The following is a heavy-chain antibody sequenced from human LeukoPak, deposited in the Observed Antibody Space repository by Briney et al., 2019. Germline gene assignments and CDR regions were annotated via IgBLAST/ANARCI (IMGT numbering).Heavy chain of an antibody. CDR3: ASRDILTGCFDY. D-gene: IGHD3-9*01. CDR2: IYYSGST. V-gene: IGHV4-61*08. CDR1: GGSISSDGYS. J-gene: IGHJ4*02. Sequence: SETLSLTCAVSGGSISSDGYSWSWIRQPPGKGLEWIGYIYYSGSTNYNPSLKSRVTISVDTSKNQFSLKLSSVTAADTAVYYCASRDILTGCFDYWGQGTLVTVSS.